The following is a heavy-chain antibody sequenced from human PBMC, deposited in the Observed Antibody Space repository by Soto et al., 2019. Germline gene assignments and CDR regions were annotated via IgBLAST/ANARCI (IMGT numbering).Heavy chain of an antibody. Sequence: GASVKVSCKASGYTFTGHYMHWVRQAPGQGLEWMGWINPNSGGTNYAQRFQGRVTLTRDTSISTAYMELTRLRYDDTAVYYCARGRLVRGIKRLDWFDPWGQGXLVTVSS. V-gene: IGHV1-2*02. J-gene: IGHJ5*02. CDR2: INPNSGGT. D-gene: IGHD3-10*01. CDR3: ARGRLVRGIKRLDWFDP. CDR1: GYTFTGHY.